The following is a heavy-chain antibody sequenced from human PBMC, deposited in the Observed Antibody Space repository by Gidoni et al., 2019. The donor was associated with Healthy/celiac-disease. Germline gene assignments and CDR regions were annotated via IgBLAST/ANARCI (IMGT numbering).Heavy chain of an antibody. D-gene: IGHD1-7*01. J-gene: IGHJ6*02. CDR3: AKNSQSSYYYGMDV. V-gene: IGHV3-30*18. Sequence: QVQLVESGGGVVQPGRSLSLSCAASGFTFSSYGMHWVGQAPGKGLEGVAVISYDGSNKYYADSVKSRFTISRDNSKNTLYLQMNSLRAEDTAVYYCAKNSQSSYYYGMDVWGQGTTVTVSS. CDR2: ISYDGSNK. CDR1: GFTFSSYG.